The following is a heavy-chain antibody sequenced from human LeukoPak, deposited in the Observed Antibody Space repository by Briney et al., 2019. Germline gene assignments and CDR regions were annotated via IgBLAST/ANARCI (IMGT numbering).Heavy chain of an antibody. V-gene: IGHV3-72*01. J-gene: IGHJ4*02. D-gene: IGHD3-10*01. CDR1: GFTFSSYA. CDR2: SRNKANNYTT. CDR3: IRRRGSYFDY. Sequence: GGSLRLSCSASGFTFSSYAMHWVRQAPGKGLEWVGRSRNKANNYTTEYAASVKGRFMISRADSKNSLYLQMNSLKTEDTAVYYCIRRRGSYFDYWGQGTLVTVSS.